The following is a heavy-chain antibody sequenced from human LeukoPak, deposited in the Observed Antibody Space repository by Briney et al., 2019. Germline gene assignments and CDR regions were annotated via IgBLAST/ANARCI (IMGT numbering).Heavy chain of an antibody. CDR3: ARRGYGDFWSGYYNT. Sequence: ASVKVSCKASGYTFTSYDINWVRQATGQGLEWMGWMNPNSGNTGYAQKFQGRVTITRNTSISTAYMELSSLRSEDTAVYYCARRGYGDFWSGYYNTWGQGTLVTVSS. V-gene: IGHV1-8*03. D-gene: IGHD3-3*01. CDR2: MNPNSGNT. J-gene: IGHJ5*02. CDR1: GYTFTSYD.